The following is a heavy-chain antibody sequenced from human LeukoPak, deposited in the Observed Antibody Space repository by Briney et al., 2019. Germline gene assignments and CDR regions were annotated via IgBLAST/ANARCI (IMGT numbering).Heavy chain of an antibody. V-gene: IGHV4-39*01. CDR1: GGSISTSSYY. J-gene: IGHJ5*02. Sequence: PSHTLSLTCTVSGGSISTSSYYWGWISQPPRKRQEWIGSIFYSGSTCYNPSLKSRVIISVDTSKNQFSLKLSSVTAADTAVYYCARRDRYCSSTSCYGHRFDPWGQGTLVTVSS. CDR3: ARRDRYCSSTSCYGHRFDP. CDR2: IFYSGST. D-gene: IGHD2-2*01.